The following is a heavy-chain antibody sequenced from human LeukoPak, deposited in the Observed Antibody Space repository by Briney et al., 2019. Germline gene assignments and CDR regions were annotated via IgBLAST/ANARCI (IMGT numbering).Heavy chain of an antibody. CDR3: ARGRIPDYGDPYFDY. D-gene: IGHD4-17*01. J-gene: IGHJ4*02. V-gene: IGHV4-30-4*01. CDR2: LYYSGIT. Sequence: SETLSLTCTVSGASISSDDSYWTWIRQPPGKGLEWIGFLYYSGITYYTPSLKSRVTISVDTSKNQFSLKLSSVTAADTAVYYCARGRIPDYGDPYFDYWGQGTLVTVSS. CDR1: GASISSDDSY.